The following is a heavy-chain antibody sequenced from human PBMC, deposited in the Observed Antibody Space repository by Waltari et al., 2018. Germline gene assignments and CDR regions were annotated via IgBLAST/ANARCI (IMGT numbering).Heavy chain of an antibody. D-gene: IGHD3-10*01. CDR2: IYYSGST. CDR1: GGPISPYS. V-gene: IGHV4-59*01. J-gene: IGHJ4*02. CDR3: ARNRGVRFGDHYFDY. Sequence: QVQLQESGPGLVKPSETLSLTCAVSGGPISPYSWRWIRQPPGKRLEWIGYIYYSGSTNYNPSLKGRVTISIDTSKNHFSLELSSVTAADTAVYYCARNRGVRFGDHYFDYWGQGTLVTVPS.